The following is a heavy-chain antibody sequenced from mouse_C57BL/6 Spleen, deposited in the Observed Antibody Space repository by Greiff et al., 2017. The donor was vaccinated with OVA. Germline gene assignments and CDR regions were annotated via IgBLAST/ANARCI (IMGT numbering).Heavy chain of an antibody. D-gene: IGHD3-2*02. CDR1: GYAFSSSW. Sequence: QVQLKESGPELVKPGASVKISCKASGYAFSSSWMNWVKQRPGKGLEWIGRIYPGDGDTNYNGKFKGKATLTADKSSSPAYMQLSSLTSEDSAVYFCARGETAQASYAMDYWGQGTSVTVSS. V-gene: IGHV1-82*01. CDR2: IYPGDGDT. J-gene: IGHJ4*01. CDR3: ARGETAQASYAMDY.